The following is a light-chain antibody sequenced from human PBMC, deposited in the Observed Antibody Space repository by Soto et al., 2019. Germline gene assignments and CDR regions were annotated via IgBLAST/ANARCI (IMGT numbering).Light chain of an antibody. J-gene: IGKJ1*01. CDR1: QSVSSSY. CDR2: GAS. Sequence: EIVLTQSPRTLSLSPEERATLSCRASQSVSSSYLAWYQQKPGQAPRLLIYGASSRATGIPDRFSGSGSGTDFTLTISRLEPEDFAVYYCQQYGSSPWTFGQGTKVDIK. V-gene: IGKV3-20*01. CDR3: QQYGSSPWT.